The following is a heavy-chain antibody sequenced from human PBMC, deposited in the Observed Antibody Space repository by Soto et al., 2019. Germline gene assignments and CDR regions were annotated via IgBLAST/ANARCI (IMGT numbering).Heavy chain of an antibody. CDR3: VRDDFGLGIDY. J-gene: IGHJ4*02. CDR2: INPNSGGT. Sequence: GASVKVSCKASGYTFTGYYMHWVRQAPGQGLEWMGWINPNSGGTTYADSVKGRFTISRDNAKNTLYLQMNSLTVEDTAVYYCVRDDFGLGIDYWGLGTLVTVSS. CDR1: GYTFTGYY. D-gene: IGHD1-26*01. V-gene: IGHV1-2*02.